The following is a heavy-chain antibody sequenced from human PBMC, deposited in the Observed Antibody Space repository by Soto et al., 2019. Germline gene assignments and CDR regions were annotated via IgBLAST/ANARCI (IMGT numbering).Heavy chain of an antibody. CDR3: ARGGYYGSGIDH. CDR2: INHSGST. Sequence: QVQLQQWGAGLLKPSETLSLTCAVYGGSFSGYYWSWIRQPPGKGLEWIGEINHSGSTNYNPSLKSRVTISVDTSKDQFSLKLSSVTAAVTAVYYWARGGYYGSGIDHWGQGTLVTVSS. J-gene: IGHJ5*02. V-gene: IGHV4-34*01. D-gene: IGHD3-10*01. CDR1: GGSFSGYY.